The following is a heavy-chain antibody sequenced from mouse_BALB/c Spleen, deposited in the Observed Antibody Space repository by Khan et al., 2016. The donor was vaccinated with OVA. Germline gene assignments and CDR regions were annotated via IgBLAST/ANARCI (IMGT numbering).Heavy chain of an antibody. D-gene: IGHD1-1*01. J-gene: IGHJ3*01. CDR3: ARSGYYFFAY. CDR1: GYAFSNYW. CDR2: IYPGDGNT. Sequence: QVQLKQSGAELVRPWSSMTISCKASGYAFSNYWMNWVKLGPGQGLEWIGQIYPGDGNTNYNGKFTDKATLTANKSSRTAYILLSRLTSEASAVYLYARSGYYFFAYWGQGTLVTVSA. V-gene: IGHV1-80*01.